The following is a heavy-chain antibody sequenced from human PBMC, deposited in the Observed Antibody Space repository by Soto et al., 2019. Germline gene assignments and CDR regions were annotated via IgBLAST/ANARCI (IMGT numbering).Heavy chain of an antibody. CDR2: VSEDGTYK. V-gene: IGHV3-30-3*02. CDR3: TKIRTRGEGDGFDL. Sequence: QVQLVESGGGVVQPGRSLRPSCAASGFTFRDYRIHWVRQAPGKGLEWVAIVSEDGTYKYYGDSVKGRFTISRDNSKNALYLPMDSLGVEDTAIYYCTKIRTRGEGDGFDLWGQGTMVIVSS. D-gene: IGHD2-8*01. CDR1: GFTFRDYR. J-gene: IGHJ3*01.